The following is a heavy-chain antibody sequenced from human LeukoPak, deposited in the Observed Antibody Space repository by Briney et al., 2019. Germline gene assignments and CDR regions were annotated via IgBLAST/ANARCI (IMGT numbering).Heavy chain of an antibody. CDR3: ARLRAARPLFDY. V-gene: IGHV4-39*01. J-gene: IGHJ4*02. CDR1: GGSISSYY. CDR2: IYYSGST. D-gene: IGHD6-6*01. Sequence: SETLSLTCTVSGGSISSYYWGWIRQPPGKGLEWIGSIYYSGSTYYNPSLKSRVTISVDTSKNQFSLKLSSVTAADTAVYYCARLRAARPLFDYWGQGTLVTVSS.